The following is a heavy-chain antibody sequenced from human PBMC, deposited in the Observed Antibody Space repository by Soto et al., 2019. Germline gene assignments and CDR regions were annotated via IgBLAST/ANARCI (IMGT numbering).Heavy chain of an antibody. D-gene: IGHD1-1*01. V-gene: IGHV1-69*02. CDR2: IMRILGIA. CDR3: VSLGGGRRQTWFDP. Sequence: QVQLVQSGAEVKKPGSSVKVSCKASGGTFSSYTISWVRQAPGQGLEWMGRIMRILGIAHYAQKFQGRVTITADKSTSTAYMELSSRRSQDTAVYYCVSLGGGRRQTWFDPWGQGTLVTVSS. CDR1: GGTFSSYT. J-gene: IGHJ5*02.